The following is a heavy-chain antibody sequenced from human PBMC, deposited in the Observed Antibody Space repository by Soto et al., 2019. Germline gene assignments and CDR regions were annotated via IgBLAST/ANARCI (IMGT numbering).Heavy chain of an antibody. CDR3: GRRYCSGGSCYWGWFDP. V-gene: IGHV1-46*03. Sequence: QVQLVQSGAEVKKPGASVKVSCKASGYTFTSYYMYWVRQAPGQGLEWMGIINPSGGSTSYAQKFQGRVTMTRDTSTSTVYMELSSLRSEDTAVYYCGRRYCSGGSCYWGWFDPWGQGTLVTVSS. J-gene: IGHJ5*02. CDR2: INPSGGST. D-gene: IGHD2-15*01. CDR1: GYTFTSYY.